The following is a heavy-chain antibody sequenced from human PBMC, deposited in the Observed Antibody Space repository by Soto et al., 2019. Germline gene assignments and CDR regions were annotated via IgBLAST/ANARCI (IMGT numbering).Heavy chain of an antibody. J-gene: IGHJ6*03. CDR1: GFTFSSYA. Sequence: GGSLRLSCAASGFTFSSYAMSWVRQAPGKGLEWVSAISGSGGSTYYADSVKGRFTISRDNSKNTLYLQMNSLRAEDTAVYYYASATTVTPFYYYYYMDVWGKGTTVTVSS. CDR2: ISGSGGST. V-gene: IGHV3-23*01. D-gene: IGHD4-17*01. CDR3: ASATTVTPFYYYYYMDV.